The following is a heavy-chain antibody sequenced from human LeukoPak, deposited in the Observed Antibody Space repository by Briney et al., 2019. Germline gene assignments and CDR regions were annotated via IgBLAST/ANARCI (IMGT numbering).Heavy chain of an antibody. D-gene: IGHD3-22*01. CDR2: ISYDGSNK. J-gene: IGHJ4*02. Sequence: GGSLRLSCAASGFTFSSYAMHWVRQASGKGLEWVAVISYDGSNKYYADSVKGRFTISRDNSKNTLYLQMNSLRAEDMAVYYCARDQFSSGYDYWGQGTLVTVSS. CDR1: GFTFSSYA. CDR3: ARDQFSSGYDY. V-gene: IGHV3-30-3*01.